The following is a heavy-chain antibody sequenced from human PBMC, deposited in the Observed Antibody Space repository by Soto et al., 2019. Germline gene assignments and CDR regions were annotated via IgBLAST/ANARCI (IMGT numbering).Heavy chain of an antibody. CDR1: GYTFTSYD. J-gene: IGHJ5*02. V-gene: IGHV1-8*01. Sequence: ASVKVSCKASGYTFTSYDINWVRQATGQGLEWMGWMNPNSGNTGYAQKFQGRVTMTRNTSISTAYMELSSLRSEDTAVYYCARRYEYCSSTSCYTDWFDPWGQGTLVTVSS. CDR3: ARRYEYCSSTSCYTDWFDP. D-gene: IGHD2-2*02. CDR2: MNPNSGNT.